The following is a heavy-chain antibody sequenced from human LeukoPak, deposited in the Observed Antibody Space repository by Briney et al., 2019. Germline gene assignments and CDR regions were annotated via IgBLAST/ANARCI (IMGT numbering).Heavy chain of an antibody. D-gene: IGHD3-10*01. CDR1: EFTFNSYW. J-gene: IGHJ4*02. V-gene: IGHV3-7*04. Sequence: GGSLRLSCAASEFTFNSYWMSWVRQAPGKGLQWVANIKQDGSEAHYVDSVKGRFTISRDNAKNSLSLQMNSLNVDDTGVYFCTRDALFGSGRTHLDFWSQGTLVSVSS. CDR2: IKQDGSEA. CDR3: TRDALFGSGRTHLDF.